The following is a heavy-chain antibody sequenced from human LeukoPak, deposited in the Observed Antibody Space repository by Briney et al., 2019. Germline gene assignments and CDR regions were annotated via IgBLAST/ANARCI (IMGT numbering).Heavy chain of an antibody. CDR1: GGSIGSSNYY. CDR2: IFYSGNT. CDR3: ARRGITYSSSFFAF. Sequence: SETLSLTCTVSGGSIGSSNYYWGWIRQPPGKGLEWSGHIFYSGNTYYNPSLRSRVTISVDTSKNQFSLHLSSVTAADTATYYCARRGITYSSSFFAFWGQGTLVTVSS. J-gene: IGHJ4*02. D-gene: IGHD2-2*01. V-gene: IGHV4-39*01.